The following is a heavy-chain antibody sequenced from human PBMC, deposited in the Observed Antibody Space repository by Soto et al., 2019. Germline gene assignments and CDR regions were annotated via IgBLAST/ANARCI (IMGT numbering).Heavy chain of an antibody. CDR1: GFTFSSYG. J-gene: IGHJ4*02. Sequence: GGSLRLSCAASGFTFSSYGMHWVRQAPGKGLEWVAVISYDGSNKYYADSVKGRFTISRDNSKNTLYLQMNSLRAEDTAVYYCAKWAPYYDFWSGYSDDWGQGT. V-gene: IGHV3-30*18. CDR3: AKWAPYYDFWSGYSDD. D-gene: IGHD3-3*01. CDR2: ISYDGSNK.